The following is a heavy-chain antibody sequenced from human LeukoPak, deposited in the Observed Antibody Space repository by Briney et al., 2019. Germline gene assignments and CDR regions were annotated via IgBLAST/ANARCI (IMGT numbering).Heavy chain of an antibody. Sequence: ASVKVSCKASGYTFTSYGISWVRQAPGQGLEWMGWISAYNGNTNYAQKLQGRVTMTTDTSTSTAYMELRSLRSDDTAVYYCAREMIFNGSLHFDYWGQGTLVTVSS. CDR1: GYTFTSYG. V-gene: IGHV1-18*01. J-gene: IGHJ4*02. CDR2: ISAYNGNT. D-gene: IGHD3/OR15-3a*01. CDR3: AREMIFNGSLHFDY.